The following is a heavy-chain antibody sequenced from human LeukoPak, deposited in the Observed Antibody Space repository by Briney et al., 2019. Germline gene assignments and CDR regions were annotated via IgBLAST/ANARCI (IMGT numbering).Heavy chain of an antibody. CDR1: GYTFTAYY. J-gene: IGHJ4*02. D-gene: IGHD6-19*01. CDR2: INPNSGGT. Sequence: EASVKVSFKASGYTFTAYYMHWVRQAPGQGLEWMGWINPNSGGTNYAQKFQGGVSMTRDTSINTAYMELSRLTSDDTAVYYCARGPQAGPDYWGQGTLVTVSS. CDR3: ARGPQAGPDY. V-gene: IGHV1-2*02.